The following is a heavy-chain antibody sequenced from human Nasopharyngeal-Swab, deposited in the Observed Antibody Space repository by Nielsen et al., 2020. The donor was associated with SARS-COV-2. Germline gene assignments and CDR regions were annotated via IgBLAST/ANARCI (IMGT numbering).Heavy chain of an antibody. D-gene: IGHD3-22*01. Sequence: SKTLSLTCSVSGGSISSDYWSWIRQSPGKGLECIGEINHSGSTNYNPSLKSRVTISVDTSKTQFSLKLSSVTAADTAVYYCARGSTMNGYYGMDVWGQGTTVTVSS. CDR3: ARGSTMNGYYGMDV. J-gene: IGHJ6*02. CDR1: GGSISSDY. CDR2: INHSGST. V-gene: IGHV4-34*01.